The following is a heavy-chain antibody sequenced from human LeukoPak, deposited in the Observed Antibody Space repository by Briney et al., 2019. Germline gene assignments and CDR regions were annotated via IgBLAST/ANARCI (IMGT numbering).Heavy chain of an antibody. J-gene: IGHJ4*02. Sequence: SETLSLTCTESGGSISSDDYYWNWIRQPAGRGLEWIGRIYTTGNTMYNPSLESRVSMSIDTSKNQVSLKVKSATAADTAVYYCARGGTLFTFFDSWGQGTLVTVSS. V-gene: IGHV4-61*02. CDR1: GGSISSDDYY. CDR3: ARGGTLFTFFDS. CDR2: IYTTGNT.